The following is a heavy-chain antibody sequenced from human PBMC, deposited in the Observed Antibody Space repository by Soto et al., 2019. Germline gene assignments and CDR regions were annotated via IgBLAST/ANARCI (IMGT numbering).Heavy chain of an antibody. V-gene: IGHV4-59*01. Sequence: PSETLSLTCNVSAGSITNFHCSWIRQPPGKGLEWIGYVYFSGSTKYNPSLKSRVTMSIDTSKNQFSLRMFSVTAADTAAYYGAAYDSEGYFGHLDQGALVTVSS. CDR2: VYFSGST. D-gene: IGHD3-9*01. CDR1: AGSITNFH. J-gene: IGHJ4*02. CDR3: AAYDSEGYFGH.